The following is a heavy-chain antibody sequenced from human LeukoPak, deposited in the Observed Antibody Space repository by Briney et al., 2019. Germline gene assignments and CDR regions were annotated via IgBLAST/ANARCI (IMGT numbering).Heavy chain of an antibody. CDR2: INPSGGST. J-gene: IGHJ6*03. Sequence: ASVKVSCKASGYTFTSYYMHWVRQAPGQGLEWMGIINPSGGSTSYAQKFQGRVTMTRDMSTSTVYMELSSLRSEDTAVYYCAAISGPQDFLMRGVPHMDVWGKGTTVTVSS. D-gene: IGHD3-9*01. CDR3: AAISGPQDFLMRGVPHMDV. V-gene: IGHV1-46*01. CDR1: GYTFTSYY.